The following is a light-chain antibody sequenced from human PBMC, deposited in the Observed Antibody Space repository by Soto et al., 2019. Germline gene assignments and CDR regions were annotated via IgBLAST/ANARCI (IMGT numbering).Light chain of an antibody. CDR1: QSISSW. CDR3: QQYNSIPRA. CDR2: DAS. Sequence: DIQMTQSPSTLSASVGDRVTITCRASQSISSWLAWYQQKPGKAPKLLIYDASSLESGVPSRFSGSGSGTEFTLTISSLQPDDFVTYYCQQYNSIPRAFGQGTKVEIK. J-gene: IGKJ1*01. V-gene: IGKV1-5*01.